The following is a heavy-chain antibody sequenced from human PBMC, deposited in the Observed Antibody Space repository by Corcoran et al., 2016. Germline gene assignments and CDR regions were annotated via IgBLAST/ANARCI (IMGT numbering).Heavy chain of an antibody. CDR2: IYYRGTT. D-gene: IGHD2-21*02. J-gene: IGHJ6*02. V-gene: IGHV4-59*02. CDR3: ARHNGLPVIRDGVDV. CDR1: GGSVHNYY. Sequence: QVQLQESGPGLVKPSETLSLTCTVSGGSVHNYYWSWIRQPPGKGLESIGYIYYRGTTLYNPSLKSRVTISVDTSKDQFSLKLSSVTAADTAVYYCARHNGLPVIRDGVDVWGQGTTVTVSS.